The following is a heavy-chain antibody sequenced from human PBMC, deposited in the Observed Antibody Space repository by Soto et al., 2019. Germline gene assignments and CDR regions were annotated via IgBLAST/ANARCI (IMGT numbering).Heavy chain of an antibody. CDR3: AIEINSTRRLRFKAFDI. Sequence: GGSLRLSCAASGFTFSSYAMSWVRQAPGKGLEWVSAISGSGGSTYYADSVKGQFTISRDNSKNTLYLQMNSLRAEDPAVYYSAIEINSTRRLRFKAFDIWGQGTMVTVSS. CDR2: ISGSGGST. D-gene: IGHD5-12*01. CDR1: GFTFSSYA. J-gene: IGHJ3*02. V-gene: IGHV3-23*01.